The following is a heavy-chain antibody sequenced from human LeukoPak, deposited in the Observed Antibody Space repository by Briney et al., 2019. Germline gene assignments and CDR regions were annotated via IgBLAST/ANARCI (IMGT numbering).Heavy chain of an antibody. D-gene: IGHD5-24*01. Sequence: PSETLSLTCTVSGGSISSYYWSWIRQPPGKGLEWIGYIYYSGSTNYNPSLKSRVTISVDTSKNQFSLELSSVTAADTAVYYCARRGRDGYNIDYWGQGTLVTVSS. J-gene: IGHJ4*02. V-gene: IGHV4-59*01. CDR2: IYYSGST. CDR3: ARRGRDGYNIDY. CDR1: GGSISSYY.